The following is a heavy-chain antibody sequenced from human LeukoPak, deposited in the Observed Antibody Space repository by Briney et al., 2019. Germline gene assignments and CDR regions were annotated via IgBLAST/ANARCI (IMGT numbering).Heavy chain of an antibody. CDR3: AKDSQIQYYYGLGSYYNPFDY. V-gene: IGHV3-43*02. J-gene: IGHJ4*02. CDR1: GFTFDDYA. Sequence: GGSLRLSCAASGFTFDDYAMHWVRQAPGKGLEWVSLISGDGGSTYYADSVKGRFTISRDNSKNSLYLQMNSLRTEDTALYYCAKDSQIQYYYGLGSYYNPFDYWGQGTLVTVSS. D-gene: IGHD3-10*01. CDR2: ISGDGGST.